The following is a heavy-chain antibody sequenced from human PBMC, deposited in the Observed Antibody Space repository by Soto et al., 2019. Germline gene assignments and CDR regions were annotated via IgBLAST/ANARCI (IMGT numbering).Heavy chain of an antibody. Sequence: SETLSLTCAVYGGSFSGYYWSWIRQPPGKGLEWIGEINHSGSTNYNPSLKSRVTISVDTSKNQFSLKLSSVTAADTAVYYCARDRGYYYGMDVWGQGATVTVPS. CDR1: GGSFSGYY. CDR2: INHSGST. CDR3: ARDRGYYYGMDV. D-gene: IGHD1-26*01. V-gene: IGHV4-34*01. J-gene: IGHJ6*02.